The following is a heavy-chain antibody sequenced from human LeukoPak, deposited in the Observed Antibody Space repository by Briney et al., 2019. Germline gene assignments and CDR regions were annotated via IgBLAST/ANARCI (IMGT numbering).Heavy chain of an antibody. CDR3: ARGGSGSNYPFDD. D-gene: IGHD3-10*01. CDR2: INSDGSST. CDR1: GFTFSNYR. Sequence: QPGGSLRPSCAASGFTFSNYRMHWVRQAPGKGLVWVSRINSDGSSTNYADSVKGRLTISRDNAKNSLYLQMNSLRDEDTAAYYCARGGSGSNYPFDDWGQGTLVTVSS. J-gene: IGHJ4*02. V-gene: IGHV3-74*01.